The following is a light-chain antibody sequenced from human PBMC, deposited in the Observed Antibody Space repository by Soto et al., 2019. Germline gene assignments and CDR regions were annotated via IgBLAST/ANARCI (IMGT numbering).Light chain of an antibody. CDR1: ERISDY. Sequence: DIPMTQSPSSLSASVGDRVTISCRASERISDYLAWYQHKPGKAPKLLINTASSLRSGVPSRFSGSGSGTDFTPGIDSLQPEDFATYFCQQTNTAPWTFGQGTKVEIK. J-gene: IGKJ1*01. CDR2: TAS. CDR3: QQTNTAPWT. V-gene: IGKV1-39*01.